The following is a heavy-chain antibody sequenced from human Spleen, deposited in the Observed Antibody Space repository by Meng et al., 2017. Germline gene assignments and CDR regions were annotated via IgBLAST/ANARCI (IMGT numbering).Heavy chain of an antibody. CDR2: INHSGST. CDR1: VGSFSDYY. V-gene: IGHV4-34*01. Sequence: QVQLQQWGAGLLKPSETLSLTWFFSVGSFSDYYWSWIRQPPGKGLEWIXEINHSGSTNYNPSLESRATISVDTSKNQFSLKLNSVTAADTAVYYCARTNPKDDYWGPGTLV. J-gene: IGHJ4*02. CDR3: ARTNPKDDY.